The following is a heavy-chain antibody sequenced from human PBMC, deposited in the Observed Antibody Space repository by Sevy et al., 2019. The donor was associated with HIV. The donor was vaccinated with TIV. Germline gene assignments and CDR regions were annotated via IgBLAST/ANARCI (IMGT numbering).Heavy chain of an antibody. CDR2: ISSSGSTI. J-gene: IGHJ3*02. CDR3: ARIAAAGPHDAFDI. D-gene: IGHD6-13*01. V-gene: IGHV3-48*03. CDR1: GFTFSSYE. Sequence: WGSLRLSCAASGFTFSSYEMNWVRQAPGKGLEWVSYISSSGSTIYYADSVKGRFTISRDNAKNSLYLQMNSLRAEDTAVYYCARIAAAGPHDAFDIWGQGTMVTV.